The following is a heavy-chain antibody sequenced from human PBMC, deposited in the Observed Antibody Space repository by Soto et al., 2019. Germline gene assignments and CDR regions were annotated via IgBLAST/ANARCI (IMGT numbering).Heavy chain of an antibody. CDR3: ARDIAAAGTNPESGTYYFDY. CDR2: IIPIFGTA. J-gene: IGHJ4*02. CDR1: GGTFSSYA. Sequence: QVQLVQSGAEVKKPGSSMKVSCKASGGTFSSYAISWVRQAPGQGLEWMGGIIPIFGTANYAQKFQGRVTITADESTSTAYMELSSLRSEDTAVYYCARDIAAAGTNPESGTYYFDYWGQGTLVTVSS. V-gene: IGHV1-69*01. D-gene: IGHD6-13*01.